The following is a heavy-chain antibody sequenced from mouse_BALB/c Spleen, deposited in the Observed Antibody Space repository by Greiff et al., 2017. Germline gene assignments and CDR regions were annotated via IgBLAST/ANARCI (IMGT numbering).Heavy chain of an antibody. D-gene: IGHD2-9*01. CDR1: GFTFSDYY. CDR3: ARAYYGYDGFAY. V-gene: IGHV5-4*02. CDR2: ISDGGSYT. Sequence: EVKLEESGGGLVKPGGSLKLSCAASGFTFSDYYMYWVRQTPEKRLEWVATISDGGSYTYYPDSVKGRFTISRDNAKNNLYLQMSSLKSEDTAMYYCARAYYGYDGFAYWGQGTLVTVSA. J-gene: IGHJ3*01.